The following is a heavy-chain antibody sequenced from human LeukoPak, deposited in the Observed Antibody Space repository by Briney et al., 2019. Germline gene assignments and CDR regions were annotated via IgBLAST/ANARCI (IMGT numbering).Heavy chain of an antibody. V-gene: IGHV4-61*02. Sequence: PSQTLSLTCTVSGGSISSGSYYWSWIRQPAGKGLEWIGRIYTSGSTNYNPSLKSRVTISVDTSKNQFSLKLSSVTAADTAVYYCARAKNSSSWYGGFDPWGQGTLVTVSS. CDR1: GGSISSGSYY. CDR3: ARAKNSSSWYGGFDP. D-gene: IGHD6-13*01. CDR2: IYTSGST. J-gene: IGHJ5*02.